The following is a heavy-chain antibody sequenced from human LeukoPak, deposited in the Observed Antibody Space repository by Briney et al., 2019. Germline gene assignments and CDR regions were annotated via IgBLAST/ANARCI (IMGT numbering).Heavy chain of an antibody. J-gene: IGHJ4*02. CDR1: GYTFTSYD. CDR3: ARAEEGY. Sequence: SVKVSCKASGYTFTSYDINWVRQATGQGLEWMGGIIPIFGTANYAQKFQGRVTITADESTSTAYMELSSLRSEDTAVCYCARAEEGYWGQGTLVTVSS. CDR2: IIPIFGTA. V-gene: IGHV1-69*13.